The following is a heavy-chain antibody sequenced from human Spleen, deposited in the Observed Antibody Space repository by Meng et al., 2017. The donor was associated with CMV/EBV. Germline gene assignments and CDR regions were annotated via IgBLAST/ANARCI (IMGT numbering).Heavy chain of an antibody. CDR1: GNSFTGYY. CDR3: ARGPMVLTRGAVDYGMDV. J-gene: IGHJ6*02. Sequence: SVKVSCKASGNSFTGYYMHCVRQAPGQWLELMAWINANSGDTNYAQKFQGRVTMTRDTSISTAYIEFRSLRSDDTAVYYRARGPMVLTRGAVDYGMDVWGQGTTVTVS. CDR2: INANSGDT. D-gene: IGHD4/OR15-4a*01. V-gene: IGHV1-2*02.